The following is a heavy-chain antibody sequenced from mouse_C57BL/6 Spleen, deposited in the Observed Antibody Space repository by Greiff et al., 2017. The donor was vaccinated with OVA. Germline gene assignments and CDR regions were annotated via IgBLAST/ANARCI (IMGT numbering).Heavy chain of an antibody. CDR1: GYTFTSYW. D-gene: IGHD1-1*01. V-gene: IGHV1-52*01. Sequence: QVQLQQPGAELVRPGSSVKLSCKASGYTFTSYWMHWVKQRPIQGLEWIGNIDPSDSETHYNQKFKDKATLTVDKSSSTAYMQLSSLTSEDSAVYYCACHGSSYNDAMDYWGQGTSVTVSS. CDR3: ACHGSSYNDAMDY. J-gene: IGHJ4*01. CDR2: IDPSDSET.